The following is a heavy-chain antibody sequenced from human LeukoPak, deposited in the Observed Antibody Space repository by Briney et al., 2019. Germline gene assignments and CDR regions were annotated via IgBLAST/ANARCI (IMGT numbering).Heavy chain of an antibody. V-gene: IGHV4-39*07. CDR3: ARRTGYGDYLLDYYYYMDV. Sequence: PSETLSLSCTFSGASISNSAYYWLWIRQPPGKGLEWIGEINHSGSTNYNPSLKSRVTISVDTSKNQFSLKLSSVTAADTAVYYCARRTGYGDYLLDYYYYMDVWGKGTTVTVSS. CDR2: INHSGST. D-gene: IGHD4-17*01. CDR1: GASISNSAYY. J-gene: IGHJ6*03.